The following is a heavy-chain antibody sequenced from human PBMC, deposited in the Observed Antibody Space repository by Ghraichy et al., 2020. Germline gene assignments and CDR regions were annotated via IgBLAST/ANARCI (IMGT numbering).Heavy chain of an antibody. CDR2: ISSSSSYI. CDR3: ARKLSEGWFGELLSPTYYFDY. J-gene: IGHJ4*02. D-gene: IGHD3-10*01. CDR1: GFTFSSYS. Sequence: GGSLRLSCAASGFTFSSYSMNWVRQAPGKGLEWVSSISSSSSYIYYADSVKGRFTISRDNAKNSLYLQMNSLRAEDTAVYYCARKLSEGWFGELLSPTYYFDYWGQGTLVTVSS. V-gene: IGHV3-21*01.